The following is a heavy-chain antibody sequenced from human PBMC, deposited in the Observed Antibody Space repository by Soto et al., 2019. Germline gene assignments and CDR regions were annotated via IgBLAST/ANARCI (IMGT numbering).Heavy chain of an antibody. CDR3: ARDGYNGGF. CDR1: GGSISSGGYS. CDR2: MYHSGST. Sequence: SETLSLTCAVSGGSISSGGYSWSWIRQPPGKGLEWIGYMYHSGSTYYNPSLKSRVTISVDTSKNQFSLKLSSVTAADTAVYYCARDGYNGGFWGQGTLVTVS. V-gene: IGHV4-30-2*01. D-gene: IGHD5-12*01. J-gene: IGHJ4*02.